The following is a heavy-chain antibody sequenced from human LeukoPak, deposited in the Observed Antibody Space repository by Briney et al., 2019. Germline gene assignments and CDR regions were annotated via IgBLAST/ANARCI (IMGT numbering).Heavy chain of an antibody. CDR1: GGSFNYYY. V-gene: IGHV4-34*01. CDR2: INHSGST. J-gene: IGHJ4*02. Sequence: SETLSLTCAVSGGSFNYYYWNWIRQPPGRGLEWIGEINHSGSTNYNPSLKSRATMSVDTSKNQISLKMSSVTAADTAVYFCARARCSGDSCYTGYYWGQGTLVTVSS. D-gene: IGHD2-15*01. CDR3: ARARCSGDSCYTGYY.